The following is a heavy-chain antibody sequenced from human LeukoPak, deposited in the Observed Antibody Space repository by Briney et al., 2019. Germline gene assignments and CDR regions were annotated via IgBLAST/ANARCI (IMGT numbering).Heavy chain of an antibody. D-gene: IGHD3-22*01. CDR1: GYTFTGYY. Sequence: ASVKVSCKASGYTFTGYYMHWVRQAPGQGLEWMGWINPKSGGTNYAQKFQGKVTMTRDTSISTAYMELSRLRSDDTAVYYCARGDYDSSGYAFDIWGQGTMVTVSS. CDR3: ARGDYDSSGYAFDI. CDR2: INPKSGGT. V-gene: IGHV1-2*02. J-gene: IGHJ3*02.